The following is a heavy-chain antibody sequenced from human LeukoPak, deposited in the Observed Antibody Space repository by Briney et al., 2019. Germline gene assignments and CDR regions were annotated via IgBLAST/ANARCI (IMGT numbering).Heavy chain of an antibody. CDR3: ARGMVEQWLDYGMDV. Sequence: GASVKVSCKASGYIISSYAMNWVRQAPGQGLEWMGWINTNTENPTYAQGFKGRFVFSLDTSVSTAYLQINSLKAEDTAVYYCARGMVEQWLDYGMDVWGQGTTVTVSS. V-gene: IGHV7-4-1*02. CDR1: GYIISSYA. CDR2: INTNTENP. J-gene: IGHJ6*02. D-gene: IGHD6-19*01.